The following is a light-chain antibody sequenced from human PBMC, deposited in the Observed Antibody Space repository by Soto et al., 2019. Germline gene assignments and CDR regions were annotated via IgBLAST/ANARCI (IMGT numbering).Light chain of an antibody. CDR1: QTINRW. J-gene: IGKJ4*01. CDR2: KAS. V-gene: IGKV1-5*03. Sequence: DIQMTQSPSTLSASVGDRVTLTCRASQTINRWVAWYQQRPVKAPKLLIHKASTLEGGVPSRFSGSASGTEFTLTISSLPPDDFATYYCLQYNSYPLTVGGGTKVELK. CDR3: LQYNSYPLT.